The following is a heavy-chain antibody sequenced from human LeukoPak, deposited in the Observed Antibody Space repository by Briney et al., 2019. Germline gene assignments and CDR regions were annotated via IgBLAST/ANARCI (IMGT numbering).Heavy chain of an antibody. CDR2: IYYSGST. J-gene: IGHJ4*02. CDR3: ARNYGDYQPFDY. CDR1: GGSISSYY. D-gene: IGHD4-17*01. Sequence: PSETLSLTCTVSGGSISSYYWSWIRQPPGKGLEWIGYIYYSGSTNYNPPLKSRVTISVDTSKNQFSLKLSSVTAADTAVYYCARNYGDYQPFDYWGQGTLVTVSS. V-gene: IGHV4-59*12.